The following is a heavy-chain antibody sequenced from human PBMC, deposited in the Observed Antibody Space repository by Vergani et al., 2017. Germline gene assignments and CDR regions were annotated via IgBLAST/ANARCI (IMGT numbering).Heavy chain of an antibody. D-gene: IGHD3-10*01. CDR3: GRVADFYGLGSRLLDL. J-gene: IGHJ5*02. CDR1: GGSMSGYY. CDR2: MYHSGST. Sequence: QLQLQESGPGLVKPSETLSLTCSVSGGSMSGYYWSWIRQPPGQELEWIGYMYHSGSTNYNPSLETRVTISGDTSKNQFSLKLNSVTAADTAVYYCGRVADFYGLGSRLLDLWGQGILVTVSS. V-gene: IGHV4-59*01.